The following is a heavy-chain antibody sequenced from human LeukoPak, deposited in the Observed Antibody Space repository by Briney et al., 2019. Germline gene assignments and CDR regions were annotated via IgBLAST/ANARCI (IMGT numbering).Heavy chain of an antibody. Sequence: GGSLRLSCAASGLTFSSYSMSWVRQAPGKGLEWVSYISVGSSTIYYADSVKGRFTISRDNAKNSLYLQMNSLRADDTAVYYCASGSYGYWGQGTLVTVSS. CDR1: GLTFSSYS. V-gene: IGHV3-48*01. J-gene: IGHJ4*02. CDR2: ISVGSSTI. D-gene: IGHD4-17*01. CDR3: ASGSYGY.